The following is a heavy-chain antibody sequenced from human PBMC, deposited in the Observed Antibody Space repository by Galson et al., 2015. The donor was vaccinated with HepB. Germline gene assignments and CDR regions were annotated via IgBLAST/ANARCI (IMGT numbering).Heavy chain of an antibody. V-gene: IGHV3-21*01. CDR2: ISSSSTYI. CDR1: GFTFSSYS. D-gene: IGHD1-26*01. J-gene: IGHJ4*02. Sequence: SLRLSCAASGFTFSSYSMNWVRQAPGKGLEWVSSISSSSTYIDYADSVKGRFTISRDNAKNSLYLQMNSLRAEDTAVYYCARDGGISGSYYDYWGPGTLVTVSS. CDR3: ARDGGISGSYYDY.